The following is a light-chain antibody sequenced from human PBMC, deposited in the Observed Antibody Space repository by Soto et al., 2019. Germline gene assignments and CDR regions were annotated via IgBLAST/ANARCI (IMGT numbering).Light chain of an antibody. Sequence: QSALAQPASVSGSPGQTITISCTGTSSDVGKYNLVSWYQKHTGKAPKLMIYENRKRPSGVSSRFSASTSGNTASLTISGVQAEDEADYYCCSYAGKTTFVFGGGTKLTVL. CDR1: SSDVGKYNL. V-gene: IGLV2-23*02. J-gene: IGLJ3*02. CDR2: ENR. CDR3: CSYAGKTTFV.